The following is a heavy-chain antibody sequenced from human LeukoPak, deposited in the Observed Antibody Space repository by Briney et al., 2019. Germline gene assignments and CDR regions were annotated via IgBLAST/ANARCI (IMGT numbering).Heavy chain of an antibody. CDR1: GYTFTGFY. J-gene: IGHJ3*02. CDR3: VSETFAVLKMGAFYI. D-gene: IGHD5-24*01. V-gene: IGHV1-2*02. Sequence: ASVTVSCKASGYTFTGFYIHWVRQSPAQGLEWMGWINPDTGATNYAQKFQGRVTMTRDTPITTAYMELSGLRSDDTAVYYCVSETFAVLKMGAFYIWGQGTMVTVSS. CDR2: INPDTGAT.